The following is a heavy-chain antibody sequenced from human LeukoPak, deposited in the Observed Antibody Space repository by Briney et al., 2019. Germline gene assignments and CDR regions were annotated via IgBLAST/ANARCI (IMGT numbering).Heavy chain of an antibody. V-gene: IGHV3-7*03. CDR1: GFTFSSYW. CDR3: ARDMGAGMGYCSSTSCPTYDAFDI. CDR2: IKQDGSEK. J-gene: IGHJ3*02. D-gene: IGHD2-2*01. Sequence: GGSLRLSCAASGFTFSSYWMSWVRQAPGKGLEWVANIKQDGSEKYYVDSVKGRFTISRDNAKNSLYLQMNSLRAEDTAVYYRARDMGAGMGYCSSTSCPTYDAFDIWGQGTMVTVSS.